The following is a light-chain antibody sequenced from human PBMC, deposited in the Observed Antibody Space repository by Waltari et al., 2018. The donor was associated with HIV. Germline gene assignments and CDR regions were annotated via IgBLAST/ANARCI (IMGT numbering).Light chain of an antibody. Sequence: SVLTQPPSASGTPGQRVTISCSGSTSNIGSHSAFWYQHLPGPAPKLLIHRNDQRPSGAPDRFSGSTSGTSASLAISGLRSEDEAEYYCVVWDDTLRGVIFGGGTKVAVL. V-gene: IGLV1-47*01. CDR1: TSNIGSHS. J-gene: IGLJ2*01. CDR2: RND. CDR3: VVWDDTLRGVI.